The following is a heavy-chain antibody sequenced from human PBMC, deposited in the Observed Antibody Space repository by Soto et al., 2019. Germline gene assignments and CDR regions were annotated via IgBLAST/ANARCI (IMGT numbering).Heavy chain of an antibody. Sequence: PSETLSLTCTVSGGSISSGDYYWSWIRQHPGKGLEWIGYIYYSGTTYYNPSLTSRVTISVDTSKNQFSLKLTSVTAADTAVYYCARGSFSSSSSWFDPWCQGTLVTVSS. D-gene: IGHD6-6*01. CDR3: ARGSFSSSSSWFDP. CDR1: GGSISSGDYY. V-gene: IGHV4-31*03. CDR2: IYYSGTT. J-gene: IGHJ5*02.